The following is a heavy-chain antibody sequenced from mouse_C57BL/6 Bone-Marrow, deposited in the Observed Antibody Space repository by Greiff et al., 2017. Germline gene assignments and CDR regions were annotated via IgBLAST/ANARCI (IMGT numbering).Heavy chain of an antibody. CDR1: GFNIKDYY. J-gene: IGHJ2*01. V-gene: IGHV14-4*01. Sequence: VQLQQSGAELVRPGASVKLSCTASGFNIKDYYMHWVKQRPEQGLEWIGWIDPADGDTEYASKFQGKATITADTSSNTAYLQLSSLTSEDTAVYYCTKGDYDDYGGQGTTLTVSS. D-gene: IGHD2-4*01. CDR3: TKGDYDDY. CDR2: IDPADGDT.